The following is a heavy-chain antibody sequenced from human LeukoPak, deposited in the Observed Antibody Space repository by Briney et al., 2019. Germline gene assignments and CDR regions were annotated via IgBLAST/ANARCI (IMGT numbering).Heavy chain of an antibody. Sequence: GGSLRLSCAASGFTFSSYEMNWVRQAPGKGLEWVSYISSSCSTIYYADSVKGRFTISRDNAKNSLYLQMNSLRAEDTAVYYCAKDHKYYYDSSGYYTDSDYWGQGTLVTVSS. D-gene: IGHD3-22*01. CDR1: GFTFSSYE. V-gene: IGHV3-48*03. CDR3: AKDHKYYYDSSGYYTDSDY. J-gene: IGHJ4*02. CDR2: ISSSCSTI.